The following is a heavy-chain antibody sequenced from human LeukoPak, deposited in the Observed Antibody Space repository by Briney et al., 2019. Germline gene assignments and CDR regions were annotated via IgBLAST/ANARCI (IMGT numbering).Heavy chain of an antibody. CDR3: AKAYTSYFDS. D-gene: IGHD1-1*01. Sequence: GGSLRLSCTASGYTFSSYAMTWVRQAPGEGLEWVSAISGSGANTYYADSVKGRFAASRDNSKNTLHLQMNSLRAEDTAVYYCAKAYTSYFDSWGQGTLVTVSS. J-gene: IGHJ4*02. CDR2: ISGSGANT. CDR1: GYTFSSYA. V-gene: IGHV3-23*01.